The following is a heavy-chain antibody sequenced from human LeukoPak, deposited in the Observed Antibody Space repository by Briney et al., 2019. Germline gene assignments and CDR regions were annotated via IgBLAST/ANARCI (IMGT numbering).Heavy chain of an antibody. CDR1: GYTFTSYY. D-gene: IGHD5-24*01. CDR3: ARGRDGYSFVDY. V-gene: IGHV1-46*01. J-gene: IGHJ4*02. CDR2: INPSGGST. Sequence: ASVKVSCKASGYTFTSYYMHWVRQAPGQGLEWMGIINPSGGSTSYAQKFQGRVTITADESTSTAYMELSSLRSEDTAVYYCARGRDGYSFVDYWGQGTLVTVSS.